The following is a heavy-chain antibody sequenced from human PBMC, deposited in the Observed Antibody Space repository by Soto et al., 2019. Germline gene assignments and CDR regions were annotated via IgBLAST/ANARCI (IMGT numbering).Heavy chain of an antibody. CDR1: VYTFTSYW. CDR3: ARSAGNAGRFSEY. CDR2: IYPGDSDT. D-gene: IGHD2-15*01. Sequence: GESLKISCKGSVYTFTSYWIGWVRQMPGEGLEWLGVIYPGDSDTRYSPSFQGQVTISADKSINTAYLQWGSLKASDSAIYYCARSAGNAGRFSEYWGQGNLVTVSS. V-gene: IGHV5-51*01. J-gene: IGHJ4*02.